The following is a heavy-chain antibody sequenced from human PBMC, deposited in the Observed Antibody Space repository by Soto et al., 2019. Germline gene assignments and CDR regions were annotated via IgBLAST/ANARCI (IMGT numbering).Heavy chain of an antibody. CDR1: GASISGFY. J-gene: IGHJ5*02. Sequence: PSETLSLTCTVSGASISGFYWSWIRKSAGKGLECIGRIYATGTTDYNPSLKSRVMMSVDTSKKQFSLKLRSVTAADTAVYYCVRDGTKTLRDWFDPWGQGISVTVYS. CDR3: VRDGTKTLRDWFDP. V-gene: IGHV4-4*07. D-gene: IGHD1-1*01. CDR2: IYATGTT.